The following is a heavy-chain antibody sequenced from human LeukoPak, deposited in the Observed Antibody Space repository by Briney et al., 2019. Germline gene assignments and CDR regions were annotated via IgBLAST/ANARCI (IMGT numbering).Heavy chain of an antibody. Sequence: SETLSLTCTVSGGSISSGSYYWSWIRQPAGKGLERIGRIYTSGSTNYNPSLKSRVTISVDTSKNQFSLKLSSVTAADTAVYYCARLVSVSGIDYWGQGTLVTVSS. J-gene: IGHJ4*02. V-gene: IGHV4-61*02. D-gene: IGHD5/OR15-5a*01. CDR2: IYTSGST. CDR3: ARLVSVSGIDY. CDR1: GGSISSGSYY.